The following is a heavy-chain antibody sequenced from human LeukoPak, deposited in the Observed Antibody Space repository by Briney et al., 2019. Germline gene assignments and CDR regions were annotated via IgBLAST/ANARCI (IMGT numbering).Heavy chain of an antibody. CDR3: ARDPTIAAPNLGS. J-gene: IGHJ5*02. CDR1: GYSISGLYY. V-gene: IGHV4-38-2*02. D-gene: IGHD6-13*01. Sequence: SETLSLTCTVAGYSISGLYYGAGSRQPPGRGLGGIGNIFHSQPTYYNPSPQSRVTISVDTSKNQFSLKLTSVTAEDTAIYYCARDPTIAAPNLGSWGQGMLVTVSS. CDR2: IFHSQPT.